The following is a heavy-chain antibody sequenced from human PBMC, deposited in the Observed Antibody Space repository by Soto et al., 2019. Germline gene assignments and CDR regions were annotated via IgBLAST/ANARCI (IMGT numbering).Heavy chain of an antibody. CDR2: TYYRSKWYN. CDR1: GDSVSSNSAA. J-gene: IGHJ6*02. Sequence: PSQTLSLTCAISGDSVSSNSAAWNWIRQSPSRGLEWLGRTYYRSKWYNDYAVSVKSRITINPDTSKNQFSLQLNSVTPEDTAVYYCARGGITIFGVVITPPFGMDVWGQGTTVTVS. V-gene: IGHV6-1*01. D-gene: IGHD3-3*01. CDR3: ARGGITIFGVVITPPFGMDV.